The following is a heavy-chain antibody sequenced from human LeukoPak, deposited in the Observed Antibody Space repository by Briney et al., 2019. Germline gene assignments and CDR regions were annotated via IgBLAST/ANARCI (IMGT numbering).Heavy chain of an antibody. J-gene: IGHJ4*02. CDR1: GFTFSIYW. D-gene: IGHD3-22*01. CDR3: AREGWDSGYPFDY. V-gene: IGHV3-7*01. CDR2: IKHDGSER. Sequence: GGSLRVSCAASGFTFSIYWMNWVRQTPGKGLEWVAIIKHDGSERFYVDSVKGRFTISRDNAKNSLYLQMNSLRAEDTAVYYCAREGWDSGYPFDYWGQGTLVTVSS.